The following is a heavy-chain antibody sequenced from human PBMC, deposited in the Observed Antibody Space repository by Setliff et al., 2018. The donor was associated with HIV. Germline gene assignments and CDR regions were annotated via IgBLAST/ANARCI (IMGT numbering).Heavy chain of an antibody. Sequence: ASVKVSCKASGYTFSDYYLHWVRQAPGQAIEWMGWINPLSDAIYAQNFQGRVTMTRDTSTSTVYMELSSLRSEDTAVYYCARGGPDDYVWGSDYWGQGTLVTVSS. CDR1: GYTFSDYY. CDR2: INPLSDA. V-gene: IGHV1-2*02. D-gene: IGHD3-16*01. J-gene: IGHJ4*02. CDR3: ARGGPDDYVWGSDY.